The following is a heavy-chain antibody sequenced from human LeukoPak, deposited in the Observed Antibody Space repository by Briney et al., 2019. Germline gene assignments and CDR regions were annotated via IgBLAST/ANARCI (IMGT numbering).Heavy chain of an antibody. CDR1: GGSFSGYY. V-gene: IGHV4-34*01. Sequence: SETLSLTCAVYGGSFSGYYWSWIRQPPGKGLEWIGEINHSGSTNYNPSLKSRVTISVDTSKNQFSLKLGPVTAADTAVYYCARGLLFDPWGQGTLVTVSS. CDR3: ARGLLFDP. CDR2: INHSGST. J-gene: IGHJ5*02.